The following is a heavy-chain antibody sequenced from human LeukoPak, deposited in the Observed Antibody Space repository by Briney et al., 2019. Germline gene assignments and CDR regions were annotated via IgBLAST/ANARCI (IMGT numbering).Heavy chain of an antibody. CDR3: AKDFDGCCYGIIDY. J-gene: IGHJ4*02. D-gene: IGHD5-18*01. CDR2: LRYDGSNI. CDR1: GFTFSSYG. Sequence: GGSLRLSCAASGFTFSSYGMHWVRQAPGKGLDWVTFLRYDGSNIYYADSVKGRFTISRDDSRNTLYLQMNSLRAEDTAVYYCAKDFDGCCYGIIDYWGQGALVTVSS. V-gene: IGHV3-30*02.